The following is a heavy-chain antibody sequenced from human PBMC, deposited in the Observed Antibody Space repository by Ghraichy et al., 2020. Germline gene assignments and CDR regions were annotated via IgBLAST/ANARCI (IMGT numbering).Heavy chain of an antibody. V-gene: IGHV3-7*01. D-gene: IGHD3/OR15-3a*01. CDR3: ARKGRTGDY. Sequence: GGSLRLSCAASGFTFSSYWMNWFRQAPGKGLEWVGNIKEDGSEKYYVDSVKGRFTISRDNAKNSMYLQMNNLRVDVTAMYYCARKGRTGDYWGQGTLVTVSS. CDR1: GFTFSSYW. J-gene: IGHJ4*02. CDR2: IKEDGSEK.